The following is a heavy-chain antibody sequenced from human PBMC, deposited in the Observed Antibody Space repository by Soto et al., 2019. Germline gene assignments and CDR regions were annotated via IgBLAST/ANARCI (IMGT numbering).Heavy chain of an antibody. D-gene: IGHD1-7*01. Sequence: PGGSLRLSCAASGFTFSSYIMNWVRQAPGKGLEWVSSISSSSSYIYYADSVKGRFTISRDNAKNSLYLQMNSLRAEDTAVYYCARGLSWNYETWFDPWGQGTLVTVSS. J-gene: IGHJ5*02. CDR1: GFTFSSYI. CDR2: ISSSSSYI. V-gene: IGHV3-21*01. CDR3: ARGLSWNYETWFDP.